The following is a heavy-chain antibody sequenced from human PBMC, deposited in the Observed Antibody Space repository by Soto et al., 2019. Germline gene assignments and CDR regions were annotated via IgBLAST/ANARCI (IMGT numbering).Heavy chain of an antibody. Sequence: PGGSLRLSCAASGFTFSSYAMHWVRQAPGKGLEWVAVISYDGSNKYYADSVKGRFTISRDNSKNTLYLQMNSLRAEDTAVYYCAREIVVVVAATPYYYGMDVWGQGTTVTVSS. D-gene: IGHD2-15*01. J-gene: IGHJ6*02. CDR1: GFTFSSYA. CDR3: AREIVVVVAATPYYYGMDV. V-gene: IGHV3-30-3*01. CDR2: ISYDGSNK.